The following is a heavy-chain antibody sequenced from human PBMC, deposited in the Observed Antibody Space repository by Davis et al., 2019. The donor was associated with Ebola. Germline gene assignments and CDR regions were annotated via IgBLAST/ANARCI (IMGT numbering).Heavy chain of an antibody. CDR1: GFTFSRCA. CDR3: AKEENTGILGVVDS. V-gene: IGHV3-30*18. D-gene: IGHD3-3*01. Sequence: PGGSLRLSCTASGFTFSRCAMHWVRQAPGKGLEWVGVIFYDGSNEFYADSMKGRFTISRDNSKNTLYLQMNSLRADDTAVYYCAKEENTGILGVVDSWGQGTLVTVSS. CDR2: IFYDGSNE. J-gene: IGHJ4*02.